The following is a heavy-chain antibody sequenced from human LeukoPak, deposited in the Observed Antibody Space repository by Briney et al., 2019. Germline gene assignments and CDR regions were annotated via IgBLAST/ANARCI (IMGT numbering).Heavy chain of an antibody. CDR2: INPNSGGT. V-gene: IGHV1-2*02. CDR1: GYTFTGYY. D-gene: IGHD2-2*01. Sequence: ASVKVSCKASGYTFTGYYMHWVRQAPGQGLEWMGWINPNSGGTNYAQKFQGRVTMTRDTPISTAYMELSRLRSDDTAVYYCARDGTYCSSTSCYENYYYYGMDVWGQGTTVTVSS. CDR3: ARDGTYCSSTSCYENYYYYGMDV. J-gene: IGHJ6*02.